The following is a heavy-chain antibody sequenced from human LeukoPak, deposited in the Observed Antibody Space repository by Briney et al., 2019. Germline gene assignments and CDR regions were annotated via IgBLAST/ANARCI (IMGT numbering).Heavy chain of an antibody. J-gene: IGHJ1*01. CDR2: ISGSGGST. CDR1: GFTFSSYG. D-gene: IGHD6-13*01. CDR3: AKDPRQQLATRYSQH. Sequence: PGGTLRLSCAASGFTFSSYGMSWVRQAPGKGLEWVSAISGSGGSTYYADSVKGRFTISRDNSKNTLYLQMNSLRAEDTAVYYCAKDPRQQLATRYSQHWGQGTLVTVSS. V-gene: IGHV3-23*01.